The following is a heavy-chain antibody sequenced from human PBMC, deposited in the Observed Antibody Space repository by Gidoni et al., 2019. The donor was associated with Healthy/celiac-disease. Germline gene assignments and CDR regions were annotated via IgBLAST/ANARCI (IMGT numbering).Heavy chain of an antibody. V-gene: IGHV3-33*01. CDR3: ARDPADIVVVVAAPPDY. Sequence: QVQLVESGGGVVQPGRSLRLSCAASGFTFSSYGMHWVRQAPGKGLEWVAVIWYDGSNKYYADSVKGRFTISRDNSKNTLYLQMNSLRAEDTAVYYCARDPADIVVVVAAPPDYWGQGTLVTVSS. J-gene: IGHJ4*02. CDR1: GFTFSSYG. D-gene: IGHD2-15*01. CDR2: IWYDGSNK.